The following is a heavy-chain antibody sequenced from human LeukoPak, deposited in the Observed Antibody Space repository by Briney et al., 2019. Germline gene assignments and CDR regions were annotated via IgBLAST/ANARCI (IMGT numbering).Heavy chain of an antibody. Sequence: SETLSLTCAVYGGSFSGYYWSWIRQPPGKGLEWIGEINHSGSTNYNPSLKSRVTISVGTSKNQFSLKLSSVTAADTAVYYCARGKLYDILTGPSQYYFDYWGQGTLVTVSS. CDR3: ARGKLYDILTGPSQYYFDY. V-gene: IGHV4-34*01. CDR1: GGSFSGYY. CDR2: INHSGST. J-gene: IGHJ4*02. D-gene: IGHD3-9*01.